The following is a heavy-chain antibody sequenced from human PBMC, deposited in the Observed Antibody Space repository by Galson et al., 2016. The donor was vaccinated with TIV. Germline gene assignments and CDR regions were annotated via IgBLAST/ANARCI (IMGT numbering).Heavy chain of an antibody. V-gene: IGHV3-33*08. D-gene: IGHD3-22*01. CDR1: GFTFSSFA. CDR2: IWYDGSNK. Sequence: SLRLSCAASGFTFSSFAVSWVRQAPGKGLEWVAVIWYDGSNKYYADSVKGRFTISRDNSKNTLDLQMNSLRAEDTAVYYCARSPSRGYYWSIDYWGQGSLVTVSS. CDR3: ARSPSRGYYWSIDY. J-gene: IGHJ4*02.